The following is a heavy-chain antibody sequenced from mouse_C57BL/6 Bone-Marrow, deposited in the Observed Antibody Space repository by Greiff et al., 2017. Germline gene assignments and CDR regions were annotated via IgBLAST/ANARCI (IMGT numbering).Heavy chain of an antibody. CDR3: ARYDYSGSNDYFDY. V-gene: IGHV1-54*01. CDR2: INPGSGGT. J-gene: IGHJ2*01. CDR1: GYAFTNYL. D-gene: IGHD1-1*01. Sequence: QVQLKESGAELVRPGTSVKVSCKASGYAFTNYLIEWVKQRPGQGLEWIGVINPGSGGTNYNEKFKGKATLTADKSSSTTYMQLSSLTSEDSAVYYCARYDYSGSNDYFDYWGQGTTLTVSS.